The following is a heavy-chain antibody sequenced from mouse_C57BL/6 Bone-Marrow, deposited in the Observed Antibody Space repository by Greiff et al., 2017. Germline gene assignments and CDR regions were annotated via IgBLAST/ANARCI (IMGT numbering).Heavy chain of an antibody. V-gene: IGHV5-17*01. CDR2: ISSGSSTI. CDR3: ARGFAY. J-gene: IGHJ3*01. CDR1: GFTFSDYG. Sequence: EVQLVESGGGLVKPGGSLKLSCAASGFTFSDYGMHWVRQAPEKGLEWVAYISSGSSTIYYADTVKGRFTISRDNAKNTLFLQMTSLRSEDTAMYYCARGFAYWGQGRLVTVSA.